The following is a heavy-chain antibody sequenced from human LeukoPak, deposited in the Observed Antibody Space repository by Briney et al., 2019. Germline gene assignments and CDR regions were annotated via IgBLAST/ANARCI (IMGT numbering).Heavy chain of an antibody. V-gene: IGHV1-46*01. CDR3: ARGAAYDSSGYYSLGY. CDR1: GYTFTSYY. Sequence: ASVKVSCKASGYTFTSYYMHWVRQAPGQGLEWMGIINPSGGSTSYAQKFQGRVTMTRDMSTSTVYMGLSSLRSEDTAVYYCARGAAYDSSGYYSLGYWGQGTLVTVSS. J-gene: IGHJ4*02. CDR2: INPSGGST. D-gene: IGHD3-22*01.